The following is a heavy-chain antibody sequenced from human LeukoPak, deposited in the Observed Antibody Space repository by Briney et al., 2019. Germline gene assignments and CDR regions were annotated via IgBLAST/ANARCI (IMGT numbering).Heavy chain of an antibody. CDR3: ARDDWELPGTYFDF. CDR1: GYTLTSCG. Sequence: ASVTVSCKASGYTLTSCGISWVRQAPGQGLEWVGWISAYNGNTNYAQELQGRVTMTTDTSTSTAYMELRSRRSDDTAVYYCARDDWELPGTYFDFWGQGTLVTVSS. V-gene: IGHV1-18*01. D-gene: IGHD1-26*01. CDR2: ISAYNGNT. J-gene: IGHJ4*02.